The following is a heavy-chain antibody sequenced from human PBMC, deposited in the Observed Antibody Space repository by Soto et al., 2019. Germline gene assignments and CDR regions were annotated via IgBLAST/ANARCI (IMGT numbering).Heavy chain of an antibody. V-gene: IGHV3-74*01. J-gene: IGHJ4*02. CDR3: ARDNKWSYDY. CDR1: GFTFSSHW. D-gene: IGHD2-8*01. CDR2: IGPDGTTT. Sequence: GGSLRLSCAASGFTFSSHWMHWVRQAPGKGLVWVSHIGPDGTTTRDADSVQGRFTISRDNARNTLYLQMDSLRDEDTAVYYYARDNKWSYDYWGQGIQVTVSS.